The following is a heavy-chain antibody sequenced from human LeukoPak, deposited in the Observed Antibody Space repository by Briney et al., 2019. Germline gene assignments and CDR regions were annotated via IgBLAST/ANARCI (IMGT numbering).Heavy chain of an antibody. CDR3: ATIAGGSSGPIQY. CDR1: GFTFSSYS. V-gene: IGHV3-21*01. D-gene: IGHD3-22*01. CDR2: ISSSSSYI. Sequence: GGSLRLSCAASGFTFSSYSMNWVRQAPGKGLEWVSSISSSSSYIYYADSVKGRFTISRDNAKNSLYLQMNSLRAEDTAVYYCATIAGGSSGPIQYWGQGTLVTVSS. J-gene: IGHJ4*02.